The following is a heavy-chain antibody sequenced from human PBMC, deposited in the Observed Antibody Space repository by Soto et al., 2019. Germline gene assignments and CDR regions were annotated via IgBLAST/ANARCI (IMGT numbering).Heavy chain of an antibody. CDR1: KFIFSNYD. CDR2: ISYDGNNN. J-gene: IGHJ6*02. CDR3: ARNYDILTGSDYYYYGMDV. V-gene: IGHV3-30*03. Sequence: GGSLRLSCRASKFIFSNYDMHWVRQAPGKGLEWVAFISYDGNNNHYADSVKGRFTISRDNSKNTLYLQMNSLRAEDTAVYYCARNYDILTGSDYYYYGMDVWGQGTTVTVSS. D-gene: IGHD3-9*01.